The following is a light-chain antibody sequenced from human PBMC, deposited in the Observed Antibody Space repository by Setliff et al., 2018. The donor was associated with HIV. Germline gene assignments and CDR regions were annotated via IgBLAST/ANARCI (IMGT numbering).Light chain of an antibody. J-gene: IGLJ1*01. Sequence: ALTQPRSVSGSPGQSVTISCTGTSSDVGGYNYVSWYQRHPGKAPKLMIYDVSERPSGVPDRFSGSKSANTASLTISGLQAEDEADYYCCSYAGSYTFYVFGTGTKVTVL. V-gene: IGLV2-11*01. CDR3: CSYAGSYTFYV. CDR2: DVS. CDR1: SSDVGGYNY.